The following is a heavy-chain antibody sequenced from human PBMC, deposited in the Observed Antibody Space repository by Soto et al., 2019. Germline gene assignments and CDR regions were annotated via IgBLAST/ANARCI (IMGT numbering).Heavy chain of an antibody. CDR1: GLTFSSYA. CDR3: AKDQLYLRVVIHNWFDP. V-gene: IGHV3-23*01. Sequence: EVQLLESGGGLIQPGGSLRLSCAASGLTFSSYAMSWVRQAPGKGLEWVSAISGSGGSTYYADSVKGRFTISRDNSKNTLYLQMNSLRAEDTAVYCCAKDQLYLRVVIHNWFDPWGQGTLVTVSS. J-gene: IGHJ5*02. CDR2: ISGSGGST. D-gene: IGHD3-10*02.